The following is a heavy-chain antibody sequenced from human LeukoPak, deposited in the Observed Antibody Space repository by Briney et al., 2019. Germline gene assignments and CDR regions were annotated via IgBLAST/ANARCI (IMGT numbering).Heavy chain of an antibody. CDR3: ARETPGAGHFDY. J-gene: IGHJ4*02. V-gene: IGHV4-59*01. D-gene: IGHD7-27*01. CDR1: GGSISSYY. CDR2: IYYSGST. Sequence: SETLSLTCTVSGGSISSYYWSWIRQPPGKGLEWIGYIYYSGSTNYNPSLKSRVTISVDTSKNQFSLKLTAVTAADTAVYYCARETPGAGHFDYWGQGSLVTVSS.